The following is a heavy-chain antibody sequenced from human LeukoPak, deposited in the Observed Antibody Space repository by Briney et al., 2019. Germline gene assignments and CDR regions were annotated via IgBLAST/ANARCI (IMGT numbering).Heavy chain of an antibody. Sequence: GGSLRLSCAASGFTVSSNYMSWVRQAPGKGLEWVSVIYSGGSTYYADSVKGRFTISRDNSKNSLYLQMNSLRAEDTAVYYCARAPPHRPRSGAFDIWGQGTMVTVSS. V-gene: IGHV3-53*01. CDR1: GFTVSSNY. CDR3: ARAPPHRPRSGAFDI. CDR2: IYSGGST. J-gene: IGHJ3*02.